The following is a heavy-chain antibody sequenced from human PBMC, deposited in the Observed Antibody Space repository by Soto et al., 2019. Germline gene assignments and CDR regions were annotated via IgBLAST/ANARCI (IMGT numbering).Heavy chain of an antibody. CDR3: ARGPGKYFEY. Sequence: SETLSLTCTVSGGSVSSDSYYWNWIRQPPGKGLEWIGYKYYSGSTNYNPSLKSRVTISVDTSKNQFSLKLSSVTVEDTAVYYCARGPGKYFEYWGLGTLVTVSS. V-gene: IGHV4-61*01. CDR1: GGSVSSDSYY. CDR2: KYYSGST. J-gene: IGHJ4*02.